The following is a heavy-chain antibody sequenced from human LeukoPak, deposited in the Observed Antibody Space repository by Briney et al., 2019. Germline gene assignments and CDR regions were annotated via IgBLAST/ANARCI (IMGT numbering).Heavy chain of an antibody. D-gene: IGHD6-13*01. J-gene: IGHJ5*02. V-gene: IGHV4-4*07. CDR1: GGSISSYY. CDR3: ARDQGSSSWYRWFDP. CDR2: IYTSGST. Sequence: PSETLSLTCTVSGGSISSYYWGWIRQPAGKGLEWIGRIYTSGSTNYNPSLKSRVTMSVDTSKNQFSLKLSSVTAADTAVYYCARDQGSSSWYRWFDPWGQGTLVTVSS.